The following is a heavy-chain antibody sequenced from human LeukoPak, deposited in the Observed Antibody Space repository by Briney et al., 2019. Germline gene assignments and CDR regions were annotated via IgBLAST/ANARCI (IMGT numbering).Heavy chain of an antibody. J-gene: IGHJ4*02. CDR1: GFTFSAYA. Sequence: GGSLRLSCAASGFTFSAYAMNWVRQAPGKGLEWVSVTYGGGNIYYADSVKGRFTISRDNSKNTLYLQMNSLRAEDTAVYYCARGAGYNYPYYFDYWGQGTLVTVSS. V-gene: IGHV3-53*01. D-gene: IGHD5-24*01. CDR3: ARGAGYNYPYYFDY. CDR2: TYGGGNI.